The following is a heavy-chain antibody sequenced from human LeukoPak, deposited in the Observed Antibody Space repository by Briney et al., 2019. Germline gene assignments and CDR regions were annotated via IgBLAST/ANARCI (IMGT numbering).Heavy chain of an antibody. J-gene: IGHJ5*02. CDR2: INAGNGNT. CDR1: GYTFTSYA. D-gene: IGHD1-1*01. CDR3: ARINWNDAGYNWFDP. Sequence: ASVKVSCKASGYTFTSYAMHWVRQAPGQRLEWMGWINAGNGNTKYSQKFQGRVTITRDTSASTAYMELSSLRSEDTAVYYCARINWNDAGYNWFDPWGQGTLVAVSS. V-gene: IGHV1-3*01.